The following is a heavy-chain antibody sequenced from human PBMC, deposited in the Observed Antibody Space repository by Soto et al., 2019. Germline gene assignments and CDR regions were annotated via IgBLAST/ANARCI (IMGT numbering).Heavy chain of an antibody. D-gene: IGHD3-22*01. CDR3: ARDVGWSVVPHWFDT. V-gene: IGHV4-4*07. CDR2: VDASGNT. Sequence: QVQLQESGPGLVKASETLSLSCTVSGHSISADYWSWIRQPAGNRLEWIGRVDASGNTNYNPSLTSRVTMSVDTSKNQFFLKVRSVTAADTGMYFCARDVGWSVVPHWFDTWGQGALVAVSS. CDR1: GHSISADY. J-gene: IGHJ5*02.